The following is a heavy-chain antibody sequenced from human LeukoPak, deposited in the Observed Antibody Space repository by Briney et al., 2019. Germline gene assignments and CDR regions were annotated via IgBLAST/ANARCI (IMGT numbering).Heavy chain of an antibody. V-gene: IGHV3-13*01. CDR3: ARGPPRGKYYYMDI. CDR1: GFTFSSFD. D-gene: IGHD2/OR15-2a*01. CDR2: IGTASDT. J-gene: IGHJ3*02. Sequence: GGSLRLSCAASGFTFSSFDMHWVRQPTGQGLEWVSTIGTASDTYYPGSVEGRFTLSRDNAKNSLYLQMNSLTAGDTAVYYCARGPPRGKYYYMDIWGQGTMVTVSS.